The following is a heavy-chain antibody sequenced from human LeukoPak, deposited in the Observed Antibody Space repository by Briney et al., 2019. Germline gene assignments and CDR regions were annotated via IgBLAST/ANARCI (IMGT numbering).Heavy chain of an antibody. CDR2: IYTSGST. J-gene: IGHJ5*02. CDR1: GDSISSFY. CDR3: ARGGYYGSGNDFRFDP. V-gene: IGHV4-4*07. Sequence: SETLSLTCTVSGDSISSFYWSWIRQPAGKGLEWIGRIYTSGSTNYNPSLKSRVTMSVDTSKNQFSLKLTSVTAADTAVYFCARGGYYGSGNDFRFDPWGQGALVTVSS. D-gene: IGHD3-10*01.